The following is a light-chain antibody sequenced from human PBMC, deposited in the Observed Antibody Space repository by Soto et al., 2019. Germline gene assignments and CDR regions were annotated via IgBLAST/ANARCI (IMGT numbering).Light chain of an antibody. CDR1: QSVSRY. J-gene: IGKJ4*01. V-gene: IGKV3-11*01. Sequence: EGVLTQFPATLSLSPGERATLSCRANQSVSRYLAWYQQKPGQAPRLLIYCASNRAAGIPARFRGSGSGTDVTSSTSRLERGDLALHYCTPYTNWPPLPFAGGLEADIK. CDR2: CAS. CDR3: TPYTNWPPLP.